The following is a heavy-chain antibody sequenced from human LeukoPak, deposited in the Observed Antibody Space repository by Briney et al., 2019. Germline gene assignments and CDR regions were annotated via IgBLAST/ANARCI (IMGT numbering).Heavy chain of an antibody. V-gene: IGHV3-23*01. CDR2: ISGSGGST. J-gene: IGHJ3*02. CDR3: AKSNGYGLVDI. D-gene: IGHD3-10*01. CDR1: GFTFSNAW. Sequence: GGSLRLSCAASGFTFSNAWMSWVRQAPGKGLEWVSAISGSGGSTYYADSVKGRFTISRDNSKNTLYLQMNSLRAEDTAVYYCAKSNGYGLVDIWGQGTMVTVSS.